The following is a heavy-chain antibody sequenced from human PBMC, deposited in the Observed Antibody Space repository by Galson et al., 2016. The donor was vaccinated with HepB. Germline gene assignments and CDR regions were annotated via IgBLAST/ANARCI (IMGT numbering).Heavy chain of an antibody. D-gene: IGHD3/OR15-3a*01. CDR2: IIPIFNTP. CDR1: GYTFSDYG. V-gene: IGHV1-69*06. CDR3: VSVRGGGTGAFNN. Sequence: SVKVSCKASGYTFSDYGISWVRQAPGQGLEWMGEIIPIFNTPTYARMFHDRVTITADKSTSTAYMDLSSLRVEDTAVDFCVSVRGGGTGAFNNWGQGTMVTVSS. J-gene: IGHJ3*02.